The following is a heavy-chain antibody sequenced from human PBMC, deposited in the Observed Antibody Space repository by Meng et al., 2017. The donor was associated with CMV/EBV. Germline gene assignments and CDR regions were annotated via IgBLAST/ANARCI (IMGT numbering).Heavy chain of an antibody. CDR1: GGSISSSSYY. J-gene: IGHJ6*02. D-gene: IGHD3-9*01. V-gene: IGHV4-39*01. CDR3: ASTGRLAPYYYYGMEV. CDR2: IYYSGST. Sequence: SETLSLTCTVSGGSISSSSYYWGWIRQPPGKGLEWIGSIYYSGSTYYNPSLKSRVTISVDTSKNQFSLKLSSVTAADTAVYYCASTGRLAPYYYYGMEVWGQGTTVTVSS.